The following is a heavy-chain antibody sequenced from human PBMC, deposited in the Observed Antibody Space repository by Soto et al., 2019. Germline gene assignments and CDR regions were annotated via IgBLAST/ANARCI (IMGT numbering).Heavy chain of an antibody. Sequence: QITLKESGPTLVKPTQTLTLTCTFSGFSLSTSGVGVGWIRQPPGKALEWLALIYWDDDKRYSPSLKSRLTITNDTSKSQVVLTMTNMDPVDTATYYCAHRRKYYGSGSYLFDYWGQGTLVTVSS. CDR2: IYWDDDK. D-gene: IGHD3-10*01. CDR3: AHRRKYYGSGSYLFDY. V-gene: IGHV2-5*02. J-gene: IGHJ4*02. CDR1: GFSLSTSGVG.